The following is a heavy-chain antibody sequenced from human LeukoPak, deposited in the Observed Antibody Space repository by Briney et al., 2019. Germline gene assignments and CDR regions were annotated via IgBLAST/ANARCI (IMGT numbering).Heavy chain of an antibody. D-gene: IGHD3-22*01. Sequence: PGGSLRLSCAASGFTFSSYGMNWVRQAPGKGLEWVSYISPSSSTIYYADSGKGRFTVSRDNAKNSLYLQMNSLRAEDTAVYYCAKVCHPPGTYYDSSGYVDYWGQGTLVTVSS. CDR2: ISPSSSTI. CDR3: AKVCHPPGTYYDSSGYVDY. V-gene: IGHV3-48*01. J-gene: IGHJ4*02. CDR1: GFTFSSYG.